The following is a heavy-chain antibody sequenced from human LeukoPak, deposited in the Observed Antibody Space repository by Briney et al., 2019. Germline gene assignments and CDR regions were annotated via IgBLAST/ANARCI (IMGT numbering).Heavy chain of an antibody. Sequence: PGGSLRLSCEASGFTFSTYGMHWVRQAPGKGLEWVAFIRYDGSNKYYADSVKGRFTISRDNSKNTLYVQMNSLRAEDTAVYYCAKDLRGYSYGYSVDYRGQGTLVTVSS. J-gene: IGHJ4*02. V-gene: IGHV3-30*02. CDR2: IRYDGSNK. CDR3: AKDLRGYSYGYSVDY. CDR1: GFTFSTYG. D-gene: IGHD5-18*01.